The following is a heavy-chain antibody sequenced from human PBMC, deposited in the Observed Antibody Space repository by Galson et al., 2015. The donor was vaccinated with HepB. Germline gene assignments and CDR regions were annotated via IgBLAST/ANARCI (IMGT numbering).Heavy chain of an antibody. D-gene: IGHD2-15*01. V-gene: IGHV3-23*01. CDR1: GFTFSNYA. CDR2: ISGSGGGT. CDR3: ARDKGGSLVATGFDY. Sequence: SLRLSCAASGFTFSNYAMSWVRQAPGKGLEWVSAISGSGGGTYYADSVKGRFTISRDNSKNTLYLQMNSLRAEDTAVYYCARDKGGSLVATGFDYWGQGTLVTVSS. J-gene: IGHJ4*02.